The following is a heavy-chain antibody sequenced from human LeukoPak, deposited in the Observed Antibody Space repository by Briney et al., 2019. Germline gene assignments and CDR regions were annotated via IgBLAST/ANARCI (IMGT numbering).Heavy chain of an antibody. Sequence: GASVKVSCKASGYTFTGYYMHWVRQAPGQGLEWMGWINPNSSGTNYAQKFQGRVTMTRDTSTSTVYMELSSLRSEDTAVYYCARGGYSSGWYDYWGQGTLVTVSS. CDR2: INPNSSGT. D-gene: IGHD6-19*01. J-gene: IGHJ4*02. V-gene: IGHV1-2*02. CDR3: ARGGYSSGWYDY. CDR1: GYTFTGYY.